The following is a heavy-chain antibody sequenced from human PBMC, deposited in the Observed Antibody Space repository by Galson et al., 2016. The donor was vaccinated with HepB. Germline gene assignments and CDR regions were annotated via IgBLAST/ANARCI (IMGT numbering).Heavy chain of an antibody. J-gene: IGHJ4*02. CDR1: GDSVTGRNW. Sequence: ATLSLTCAVSGDSVTGRNWWAWVRPAPGRGLEWIGETSLGRGTNYDPSLKNRVTISVDTSENQFSMRLTSVTAADTAVYYCARDAQYGNNVWAFDYWGQGSLVTVSS. D-gene: IGHD6-6*01. V-gene: IGHV4-4*02. CDR3: ARDAQYGNNVWAFDY. CDR2: TSLGRGT.